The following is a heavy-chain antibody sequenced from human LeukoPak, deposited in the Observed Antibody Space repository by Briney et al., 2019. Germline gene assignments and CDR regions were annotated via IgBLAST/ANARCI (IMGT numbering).Heavy chain of an antibody. CDR2: IYTSGTT. CDR1: GDSISNYY. CDR3: VRWQYCGGNCYFSAFDI. Sequence: SETLSLTCTVSGDSISNYYWTWIRQPAGKGLEWIGRIYTSGTTNCNPSLRSRLTMSVDTSRNQFSLKLSSVTAADTAVYYCVRWQYCGGNCYFSAFDIWGQGTMVTVSS. D-gene: IGHD2-21*01. V-gene: IGHV4-4*07. J-gene: IGHJ3*02.